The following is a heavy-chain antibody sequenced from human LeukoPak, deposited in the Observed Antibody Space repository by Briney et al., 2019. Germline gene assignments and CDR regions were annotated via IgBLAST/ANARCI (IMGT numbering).Heavy chain of an antibody. V-gene: IGHV3-23*01. CDR2: ISASGANT. D-gene: IGHD2-2*01. CDR3: AKITALSTSRY. J-gene: IGHJ4*02. Sequence: PGGSLRLSCAASGFTFSNAWMSWVRQAPGKGLEWVSAISASGANTYYADSVRGRFTISRDNSKNTLYLQMNSLRAEDTAVYYCAKITALSTSRYWGQGTLVTVSS. CDR1: GFTFSNAW.